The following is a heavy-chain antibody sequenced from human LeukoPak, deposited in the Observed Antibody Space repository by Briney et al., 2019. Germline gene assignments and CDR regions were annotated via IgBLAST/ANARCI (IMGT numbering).Heavy chain of an antibody. CDR3: ARDGSPPGYCSSTSCYPPDYYYGMDV. V-gene: IGHV1-46*01. J-gene: IGHJ6*02. CDR2: INPSGGST. D-gene: IGHD2-2*01. Sequence: ASVKVSCKASGYTFTSYYMHWVRQAPGQGLEWMGIINPSGGSTSYAQKFQGRVTMTRDTSTSTVYMELSSLRAEDTAVYYCARDGSPPGYCSSTSCYPPDYYYGMDVWGQGTTVTVSS. CDR1: GYTFTSYY.